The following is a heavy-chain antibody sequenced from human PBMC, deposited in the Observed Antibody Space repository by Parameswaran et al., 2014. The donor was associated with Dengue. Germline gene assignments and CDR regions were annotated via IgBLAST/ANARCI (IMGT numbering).Heavy chain of an antibody. J-gene: IGHJ4*02. CDR2: IIPVFGTA. Sequence: WVRQAPGQGLEWVGGIIPVFGTANYAQKFQGRVTIIADESTSTISMELRNLRSEDAAVYYCGIGRQYLHSFNYWGQGTLVTVSS. CDR3: GIGRQYLHSFNY. D-gene: IGHD1-1*01. V-gene: IGHV1-69*01.